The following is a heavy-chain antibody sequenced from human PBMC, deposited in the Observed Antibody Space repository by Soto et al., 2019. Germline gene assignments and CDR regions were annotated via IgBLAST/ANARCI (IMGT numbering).Heavy chain of an antibody. J-gene: IGHJ3*01. CDR1: GGTFSTYT. Sequence: QVHLEQSGAEVKKPGSSVKVSCKAAGGTFSTYTLIWVRQAPGQGLEWMGRIIPMLTVTNSAQKFQGRVTLTADKSTITAFMELTRLTSADTAVYYCSIGSWSAETFDVWGQGTMVTVSS. CDR3: SIGSWSAETFDV. V-gene: IGHV1-69*02. CDR2: IIPMLTVT. D-gene: IGHD2-2*01.